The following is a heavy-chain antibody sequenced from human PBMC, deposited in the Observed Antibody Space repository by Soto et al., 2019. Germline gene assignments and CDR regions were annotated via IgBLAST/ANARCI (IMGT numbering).Heavy chain of an antibody. D-gene: IGHD3-16*01. CDR1: GYSFNDYG. Sequence: GGSLRLSCTASGYSFNDYGMHWVRQVPGRGLEWVAIVLYDATKTYYADSVKGRFTISRDNSKNTVYLQMNSLRPEDTAVYYCVRDGGEFDYWGLGTLVTVSS. V-gene: IGHV3-33*01. CDR2: VLYDATKT. J-gene: IGHJ4*02. CDR3: VRDGGEFDY.